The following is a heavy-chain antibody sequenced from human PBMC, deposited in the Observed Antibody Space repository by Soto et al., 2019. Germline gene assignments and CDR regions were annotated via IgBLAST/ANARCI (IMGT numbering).Heavy chain of an antibody. J-gene: IGHJ4*02. Sequence: EVQLVESGGGLVQPGGSLRLSCAASGFTFGSYWMHWVRQVPGKGLVWVARIKSDGGSTDDADFAEGRFTISRDNGKHRLYLETNSPTTEDTAVFYGVRDRSTCKDYWGQGTLVTVSS. CDR2: IKSDGGST. D-gene: IGHD2-2*01. CDR1: GFTFGSYW. V-gene: IGHV3-74*01. CDR3: VRDRSTCKDY.